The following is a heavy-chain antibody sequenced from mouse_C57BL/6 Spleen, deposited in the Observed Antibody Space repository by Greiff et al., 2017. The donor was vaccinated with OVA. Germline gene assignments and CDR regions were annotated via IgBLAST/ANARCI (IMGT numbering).Heavy chain of an antibody. Sequence: QVQLQQSGAELVKPGASVKMSCKASGYTFTSYWITWVKQRPGQGLEWIGDIYPGSGSTNYNEKFKSKATLTVDTSSSTAYMQLSSLTSEDSAVYYCARSLEDSSGLLDYWGQGTTLTVSS. CDR2: IYPGSGST. J-gene: IGHJ2*01. CDR3: ARSLEDSSGLLDY. V-gene: IGHV1-55*01. D-gene: IGHD3-2*02. CDR1: GYTFTSYW.